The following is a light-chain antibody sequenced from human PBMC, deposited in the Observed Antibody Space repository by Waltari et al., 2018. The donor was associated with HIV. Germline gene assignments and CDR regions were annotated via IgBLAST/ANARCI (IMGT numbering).Light chain of an antibody. CDR3: QQYDSLPFT. CDR2: DAS. CDR1: QDISKY. V-gene: IGKV1-33*01. J-gene: IGKJ3*01. Sequence: DIQMNQSPSSLSASVGDRVPLPCQASQDISKYLSWHQQKPGKAPRLLISDASNLQTGVPSRFSGSGSGTDLTFTISSLQPEDIATYFCQQYDSLPFTFGPGTKVDIK.